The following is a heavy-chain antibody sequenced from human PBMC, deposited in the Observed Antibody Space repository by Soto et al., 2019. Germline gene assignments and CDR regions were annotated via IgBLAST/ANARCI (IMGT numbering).Heavy chain of an antibody. CDR2: IIPIFGTA. V-gene: IGHV1-69*13. J-gene: IGHJ5*02. Sequence: SVKVSCKASGYTFRSHGITWVRQAPGQGLEWMGGIIPIFGTANYAQKFQGRVTITADESTSTAYMELSSLRSEDTAVYYCARESGSIAARPGWFDPWGQGTLVTVSS. D-gene: IGHD6-6*01. CDR1: GYTFRSHG. CDR3: ARESGSIAARPGWFDP.